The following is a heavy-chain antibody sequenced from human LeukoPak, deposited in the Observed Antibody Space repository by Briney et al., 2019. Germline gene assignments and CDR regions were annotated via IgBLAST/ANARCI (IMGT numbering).Heavy chain of an antibody. D-gene: IGHD5-12*01. J-gene: IGHJ4*02. Sequence: GGSLRLSCAASGCTFSSYAMSWVRQAPGKGLEWVSAISGSGGSTYYADSVKGRFTISRDNSKNTLYLQMNSLRAEDTAVYYCAKDKEVATIGGFDYWGQGTLVTVSS. CDR1: GCTFSSYA. CDR3: AKDKEVATIGGFDY. V-gene: IGHV3-23*01. CDR2: ISGSGGST.